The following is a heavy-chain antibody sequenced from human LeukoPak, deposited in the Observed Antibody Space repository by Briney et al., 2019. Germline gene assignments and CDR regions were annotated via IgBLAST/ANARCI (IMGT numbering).Heavy chain of an antibody. V-gene: IGHV5-51*01. J-gene: IGHJ6*02. CDR2: IYPADSDT. D-gene: IGHD3-10*01. CDR3: ARGEGWFGESLYYYGMDV. CDR1: GYSFTSYW. Sequence: GESLKISCKGSGYSFTSYWIGWMRQMPGKGLEWMGIIYPADSDTRYSPSFQGRVTISADKSISTAYLQWSSLKASDTAIYYCARGEGWFGESLYYYGMDVWGQGTTVTVSS.